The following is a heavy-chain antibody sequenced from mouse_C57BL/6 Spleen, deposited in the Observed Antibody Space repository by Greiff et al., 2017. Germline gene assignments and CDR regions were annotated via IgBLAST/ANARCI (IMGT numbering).Heavy chain of an antibody. V-gene: IGHV1-7*01. CDR2: INPSSGYT. D-gene: IGHD2-4*01. Sequence: QVQLQQSGAELAKPGASVKLSCKASGYTFTSYWMHWVKQRPGQGLEWIGYINPSSGYTKYNQKFKDKATLTADKSSSTAYMQLSSLTYEDSAVYYCERTDYGYAMDSWVQGTSAPVSS. J-gene: IGHJ4*01. CDR3: ERTDYGYAMDS. CDR1: GYTFTSYW.